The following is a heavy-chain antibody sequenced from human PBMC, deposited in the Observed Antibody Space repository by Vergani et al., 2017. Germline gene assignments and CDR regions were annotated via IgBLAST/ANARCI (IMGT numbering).Heavy chain of an antibody. CDR1: GYTFTSYA. Sequence: QVQLVQSGSELKKPGASVKVSCKASGYTFTSYAMNWVRQAPGQGLEWMGWINTNTGNPTYAQGFTGRFVFSLDSSVSTSYLQINSLQPEDTAVYYCVRTRSGSXPGGSCYSGWFDPWGQGTLVTVSS. D-gene: IGHD2-15*01. CDR3: VRTRSGSXPGGSCYSGWFDP. CDR2: INTNTGNP. J-gene: IGHJ5*02. V-gene: IGHV7-4-1*02.